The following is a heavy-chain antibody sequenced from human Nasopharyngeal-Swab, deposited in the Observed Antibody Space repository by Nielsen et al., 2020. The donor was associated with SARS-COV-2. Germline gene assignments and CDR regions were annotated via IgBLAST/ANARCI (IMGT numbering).Heavy chain of an antibody. Sequence: GESLKISCAASGFTFSSYGMHWVRQAPGKGLEWVAVISYDGSNKYYADSVKGRFTISRDNSKNTLYLQMNSLRAEDTAVYYCAKGGALDYGLDYWGQGTLVTVSS. CDR1: GFTFSSYG. CDR2: ISYDGSNK. J-gene: IGHJ4*02. V-gene: IGHV3-30*18. CDR3: AKGGALDYGLDY. D-gene: IGHD4-17*01.